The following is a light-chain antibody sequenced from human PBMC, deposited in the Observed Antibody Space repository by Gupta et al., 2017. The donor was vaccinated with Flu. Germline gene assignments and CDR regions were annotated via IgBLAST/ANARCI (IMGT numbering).Light chain of an antibody. V-gene: IGKV3D-11*02. J-gene: IGKJ1*01. CDR1: PSGRTQ. CDR2: CAS. CDR3: VQYFNRPWT. Sequence: ATLSFRASPSGRTQLAWYQQKPGQAPKLLIHCASNRDTGIPVRFSGSGIETNFTLTISGLEPEDSAIYYCVQYFNRPWTFGQGTKVEVK.